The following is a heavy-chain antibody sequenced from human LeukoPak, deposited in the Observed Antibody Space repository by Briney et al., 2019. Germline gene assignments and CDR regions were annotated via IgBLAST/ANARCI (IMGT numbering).Heavy chain of an antibody. CDR1: GFTFSSYW. CDR3: ARDGSYATEYFQH. Sequence: GGSLRLSCAASGFTFSSYWMSWVRLAPGKGLEWVANIKQDGSEKYYVDSVKGRFTISRDNAKNSLYLQMNSLRAEDTAVYYCARDGSYATEYFQHWGQGTLVTVSS. D-gene: IGHD1-26*01. V-gene: IGHV3-7*01. J-gene: IGHJ1*01. CDR2: IKQDGSEK.